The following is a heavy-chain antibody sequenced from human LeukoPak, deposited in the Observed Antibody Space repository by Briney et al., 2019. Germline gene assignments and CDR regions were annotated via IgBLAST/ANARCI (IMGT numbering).Heavy chain of an antibody. CDR1: GFTFDDYA. D-gene: IGHD3-22*01. J-gene: IGHJ4*02. CDR3: AKDAYYYDSSGHDY. Sequence: GGSLRLSCAASGFTFDDYAMHWVRQAPGKGLEWVSCISWNSGSIGYADSVKGRFTISRDNAKNSLYLQMNSLRAEDTAVYYCAKDAYYYDSSGHDYWGQGTLVTVSS. V-gene: IGHV3-9*01. CDR2: ISWNSGSI.